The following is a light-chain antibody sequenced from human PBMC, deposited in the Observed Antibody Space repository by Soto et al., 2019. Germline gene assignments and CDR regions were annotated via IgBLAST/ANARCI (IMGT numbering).Light chain of an antibody. J-gene: IGKJ4*01. Sequence: EIVMTHSPAALSVSPGEGATLSCRASQSVSSGLAWYQQKPGQAPRLLIYGVSTRATGIPARFTGSGSATEFTLTIGSLQSEDFAVYYCQQYNSWPLTFGGGTKVDIK. CDR1: QSVSSG. CDR2: GVS. CDR3: QQYNSWPLT. V-gene: IGKV3-15*01.